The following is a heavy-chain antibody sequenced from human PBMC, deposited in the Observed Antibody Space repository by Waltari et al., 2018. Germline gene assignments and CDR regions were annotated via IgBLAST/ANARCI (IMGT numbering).Heavy chain of an antibody. D-gene: IGHD5-18*01. J-gene: IGHJ4*02. V-gene: IGHV3-23*01. CDR3: AKSSGYSYGLRLDY. CDR1: GFPFSPHT. CDR2: ISGSGISR. Sequence: DVQLLESGGGLAQPGRSLRPSGTAAGFPFSPHTLTWVRQAPGKGLEWVSGISGSGISRYYADSVKGRFSISRDKSKNTMYMQMNSLRVEDTAVYYCAKSSGYSYGLRLDYWGQGILVTVSS.